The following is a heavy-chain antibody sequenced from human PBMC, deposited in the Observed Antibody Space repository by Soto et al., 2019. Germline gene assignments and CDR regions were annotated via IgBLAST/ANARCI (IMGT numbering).Heavy chain of an antibody. V-gene: IGHV1-69*02. CDR3: ARIQPDDYVDY. Sequence: QVQLVQSGAEVKKPGSSVKVSCKASGGTFSSYIISWVRQAPGQGLEWMGRIIPILGIANYAQKFQGRVTITADKSTSTAYMELSSLRSEDAAVYYCARIQPDDYVDYWGQGTLVTVSS. J-gene: IGHJ4*02. CDR2: IIPILGIA. CDR1: GGTFSSYI.